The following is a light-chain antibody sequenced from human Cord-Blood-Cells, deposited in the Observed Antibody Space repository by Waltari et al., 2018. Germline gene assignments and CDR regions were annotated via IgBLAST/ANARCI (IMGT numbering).Light chain of an antibody. V-gene: IGKV4-1*01. CDR3: QQYYRTPLT. J-gene: IGKJ4*01. CDR2: WAS. Sequence: IVMTKSPDSLAVSLGERDTINRKSSQIVLYSSNNNNNLAWYQKTPAKPPKLLIYWASTRESGVPDRFSGSGSATDFTLTISSLQAEDVAVYYCQQYYRTPLTFGGGTKVDIK. CDR1: QIVLYSSNNNNN.